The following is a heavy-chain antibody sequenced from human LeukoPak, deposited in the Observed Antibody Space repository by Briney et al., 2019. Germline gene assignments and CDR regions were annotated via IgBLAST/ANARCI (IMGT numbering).Heavy chain of an antibody. CDR2: ISSSGSNI. Sequence: GGSLRLSCAASGFTFSSYSLNWVRQAPGKGLEWISYISSSGSNIDYADSVKGRFTISRDNGKNSLYLQMNSLRAEDTAVYYCAREVPAAAFDIWGQGTMVTVSS. D-gene: IGHD2-2*01. CDR3: AREVPAAAFDI. CDR1: GFTFSSYS. V-gene: IGHV3-48*04. J-gene: IGHJ3*02.